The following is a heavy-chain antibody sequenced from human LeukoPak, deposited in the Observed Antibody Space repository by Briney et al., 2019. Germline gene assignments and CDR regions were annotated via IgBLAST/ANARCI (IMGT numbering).Heavy chain of an antibody. J-gene: IGHJ4*02. CDR1: GGSINSNSHH. V-gene: IGHV4-39*01. CDR3: ARSQATAMVSDY. Sequence: SETLSLTCTVSGGSINSNSHHWGWIRQPPGKGLEWIGSMYYNGYTYYNPSLKGRVTMSVDTSKNQFSLKLNSVTAADTAVYYCARSQATAMVSDYWGQGTLVTVSS. CDR2: MYYNGYT. D-gene: IGHD2-2*01.